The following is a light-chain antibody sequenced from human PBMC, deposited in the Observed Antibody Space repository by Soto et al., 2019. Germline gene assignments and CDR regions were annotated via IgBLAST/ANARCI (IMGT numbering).Light chain of an antibody. V-gene: IGKV1-16*02. CDR1: QAISNN. CDR2: GAS. Sequence: DIQMTQSPSSLSASVGDRVTITCRASQAISNNYVAWFQQKPGKAPKSLIYGASSLQSGVPSKFSGGGSGTDFTLTISSLQPEDFATYYCQHYNSYPLTFGGGTKVEIK. J-gene: IGKJ4*01. CDR3: QHYNSYPLT.